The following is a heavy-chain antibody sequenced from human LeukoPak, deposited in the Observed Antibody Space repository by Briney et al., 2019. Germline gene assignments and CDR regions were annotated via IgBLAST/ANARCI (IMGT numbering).Heavy chain of an antibody. J-gene: IGHJ4*02. D-gene: IGHD6-13*01. CDR1: GGSFSGYY. V-gene: IGHV4-34*01. Sequence: PSETLSLTCAVYGGSFSGYYWSWIRQPPGKGLEWIGEISHSGSTNYNPSLKSRVTMSLDTSRDQFSLRLSSVTAADTAIYYCASRPAGSTWYGVFDYWSQGTLVTVSS. CDR3: ASRPAGSTWYGVFDY. CDR2: ISHSGST.